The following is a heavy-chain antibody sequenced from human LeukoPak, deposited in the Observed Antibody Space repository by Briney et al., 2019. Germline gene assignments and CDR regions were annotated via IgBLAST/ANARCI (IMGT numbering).Heavy chain of an antibody. J-gene: IGHJ4*02. D-gene: IGHD6-13*01. V-gene: IGHV1-24*01. CDR1: GYTLTELS. CDR2: FDPEDGET. Sequence: ASVKVSCKVSGYTLTELSMHWVRQAPGKGLEWMGGFDPEDGETIYAQKFQGRVTMTEDTSTDTAYMELSSLRSEDTAVYYCARDPPRGKFTAAEFDYWGQGTLVTVSS. CDR3: ARDPPRGKFTAAEFDY.